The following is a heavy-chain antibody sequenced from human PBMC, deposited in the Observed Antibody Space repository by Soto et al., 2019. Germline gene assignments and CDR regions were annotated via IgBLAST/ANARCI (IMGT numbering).Heavy chain of an antibody. CDR1: GYAFTSYG. Sequence: DSLQVSCKASGYAFTSYGISWVRQAPGQGLEWMGWISAYNGNTNYAQKLQGRVTMTTDTSTSTAYMELRSLRSDDTAVYYCARRKERSGPYYLDLWGQGNQVTVYS. V-gene: IGHV1-18*04. D-gene: IGHD6-25*01. CDR3: ARRKERSGPYYLDL. J-gene: IGHJ4*02. CDR2: ISAYNGNT.